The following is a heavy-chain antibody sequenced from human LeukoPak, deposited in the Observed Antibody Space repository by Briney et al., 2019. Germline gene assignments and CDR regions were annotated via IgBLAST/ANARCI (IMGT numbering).Heavy chain of an antibody. Sequence: SETLSLTCSVSGYSISSGYFWGWVRQPPGKGLGWIGTIYPSGSTYYNPSLKSRVTISVDTSKNQFSLQLSSVTAADTAVYYCARALGTGDYYYMDVWGKGTTVTVSS. CDR3: ARALGTGDYYYMDV. V-gene: IGHV4-38-2*02. CDR1: GYSISSGYF. CDR2: IYPSGST. D-gene: IGHD3/OR15-3a*01. J-gene: IGHJ6*03.